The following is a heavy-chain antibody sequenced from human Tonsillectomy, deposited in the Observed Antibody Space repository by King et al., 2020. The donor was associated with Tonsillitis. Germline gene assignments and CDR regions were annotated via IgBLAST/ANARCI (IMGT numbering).Heavy chain of an antibody. CDR2: IDPSDSYT. D-gene: IGHD3-3*01. Sequence: QLVQSGAEVKKPGESLRLYCKGTGYSFASYSISWVRHMPGKGLEWMGKIDPSDSYTNYSPSFQGHVTMSADESITTAYLQWSSLKASDTAMYYCATMKRLLLSSWGQGTLVTVSS. CDR1: GYSFASYS. CDR3: ATMKRLLLSS. J-gene: IGHJ4*02. V-gene: IGHV5-10-1*03.